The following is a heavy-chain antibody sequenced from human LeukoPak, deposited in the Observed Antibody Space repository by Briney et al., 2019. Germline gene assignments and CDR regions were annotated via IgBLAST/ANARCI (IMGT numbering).Heavy chain of an antibody. CDR1: GYTFTGYY. J-gene: IGHJ4*02. CDR2: INPNSGGT. V-gene: IGHV1-2*02. D-gene: IGHD3-10*01. CDR3: ASLYYGSGSYYSH. Sequence: GASVKVSCKASGYTFTGYYMHWVRQAPGQGLEWMGWINPNSGGTNYAQKFQGRVTMTRDTSISTAYMEPSRLRSDDTAVYYCASLYYGSGSYYSHWGQGTLITVSS.